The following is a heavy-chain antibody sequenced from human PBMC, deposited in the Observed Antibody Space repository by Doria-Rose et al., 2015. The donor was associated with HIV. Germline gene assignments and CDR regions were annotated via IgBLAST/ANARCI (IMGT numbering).Heavy chain of an antibody. CDR2: SKNKVKSYIT. CDR1: GFTFSDHY. CDR3: ATWISGTYNY. V-gene: IGHV3-72*01. J-gene: IGHJ4*02. D-gene: IGHD1-26*01. Sequence: VQLVQSGGGLVQPGGSLRLSCAASGFTFSDHYMDWVRQAPGHGLEWVGRSKNKVKSYITEYDASVKGRFTISRDDSKDSLYLQMNSLKSEDTAVYYCATWISGTYNYWGQGTLVTVSS.